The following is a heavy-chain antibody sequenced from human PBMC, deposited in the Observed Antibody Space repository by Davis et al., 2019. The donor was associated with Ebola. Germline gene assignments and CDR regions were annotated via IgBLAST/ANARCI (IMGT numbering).Heavy chain of an antibody. Sequence: GESLKISCAASGFTFSSYAMHWVRQAPGKGLEWVAVISYDGSNKYYADSVKGRFTISRDNSKNTLYLQMNSLRAEDTAVYYCTISSSMVEYWGQGTLVTVSS. CDR3: TISSSMVEY. CDR1: GFTFSSYA. V-gene: IGHV3-30-3*01. CDR2: ISYDGSNK. D-gene: IGHD6-13*01. J-gene: IGHJ4*02.